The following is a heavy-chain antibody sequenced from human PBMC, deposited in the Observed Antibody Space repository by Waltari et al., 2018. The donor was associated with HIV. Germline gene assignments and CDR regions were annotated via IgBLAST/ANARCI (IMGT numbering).Heavy chain of an antibody. CDR2: ISSSSTFI. D-gene: IGHD4-17*01. J-gene: IGHJ4*02. Sequence: EVQLVESGGGLVKPGGSPSISCAASGFTFRSHSLNWVRQAPGKGLDWVSSISSSSTFIYYADSVKGRFTISRDNAKNSLYLQMNSLRAEDTAVYYCARDRQGTVTKDFDYWGQGTLVTVSS. V-gene: IGHV3-21*01. CDR1: GFTFRSHS. CDR3: ARDRQGTVTKDFDY.